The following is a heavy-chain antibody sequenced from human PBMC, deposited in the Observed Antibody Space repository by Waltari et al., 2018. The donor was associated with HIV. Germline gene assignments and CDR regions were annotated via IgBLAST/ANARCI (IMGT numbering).Heavy chain of an antibody. CDR2: ISGSPSYI. Sequence: DVQLGVCGGGLVKPGGSLRSACETVGFPFRRKSLNWVPQAPGTGLDWVSSISGSPSYIYYADSVKGRFTISRDNAKNSLYLQMNSLRAEDTAVYYCARDPGGNYDSFAFDIWGQGTMVTVSS. D-gene: IGHD3-22*01. CDR1: GFPFRRKS. V-gene: IGHV3-21*01. CDR3: ARDPGGNYDSFAFDI. J-gene: IGHJ3*02.